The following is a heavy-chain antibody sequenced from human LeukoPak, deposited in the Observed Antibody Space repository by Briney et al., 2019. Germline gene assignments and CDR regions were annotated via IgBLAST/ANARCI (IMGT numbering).Heavy chain of an antibody. D-gene: IGHD4-11*01. J-gene: IGHJ6*03. Sequence: GGSLRLSCAASGFTFSSYGMHWVRQAPGKGLEWVAFIQYDGSNKYYADSVKGRFTISRDNSKNTLYLQMNSLRAEDTAVYYCAKDSNYSYYYMDVWGKGTTVTVSS. CDR3: AKDSNYSYYYMDV. CDR2: IQYDGSNK. CDR1: GFTFSSYG. V-gene: IGHV3-30*02.